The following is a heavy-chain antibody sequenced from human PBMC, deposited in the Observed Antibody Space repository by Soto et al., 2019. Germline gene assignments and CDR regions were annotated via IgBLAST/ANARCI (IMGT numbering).Heavy chain of an antibody. CDR3: ARDPLKDIVVVVAATNWFDP. CDR1: GYTFTSYG. V-gene: IGHV1-18*01. J-gene: IGHJ5*02. CDR2: ISAYNGNT. D-gene: IGHD2-15*01. Sequence: ASVKVSCKASGYTFTSYGISWVRQAPGQGLEWMGWISAYNGNTNYAQKLQGRVTMTTDTSTSTACMELSSLRSDDTAVYYCARDPLKDIVVVVAATNWFDPWGQGTLVTVSS.